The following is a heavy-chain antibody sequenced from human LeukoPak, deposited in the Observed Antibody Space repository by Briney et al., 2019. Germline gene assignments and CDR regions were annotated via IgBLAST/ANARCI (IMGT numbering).Heavy chain of an antibody. D-gene: IGHD2-15*01. CDR1: GYTFTGYY. Sequence: GASVKVSCKASGYTFTGYYMHWVRQAPGQGLEWMGRINPNSGGTNYAQKFQGRVTMTRDTSISTAYMELSRLRSDDTAVYYCASQSYCSGGSCYQINDYWGQRTLVTVSS. CDR2: INPNSGGT. J-gene: IGHJ4*02. CDR3: ASQSYCSGGSCYQINDY. V-gene: IGHV1-2*06.